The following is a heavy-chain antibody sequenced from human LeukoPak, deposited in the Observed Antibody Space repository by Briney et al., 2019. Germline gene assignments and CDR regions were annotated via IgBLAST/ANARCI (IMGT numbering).Heavy chain of an antibody. J-gene: IGHJ3*02. CDR3: ARGGTAMVNDAFDI. Sequence: PGGSLRLSCLASGFIVSNNYMSWVRQAPGKGLEWVSVLYNAGSTYYADSVKGRFTISRDNSKNTLSLQMSSLRAEDTAVYYCARGGTAMVNDAFDIWGQGTMVIVSS. V-gene: IGHV3-66*02. CDR2: LYNAGST. CDR1: GFIVSNNY. D-gene: IGHD5-18*01.